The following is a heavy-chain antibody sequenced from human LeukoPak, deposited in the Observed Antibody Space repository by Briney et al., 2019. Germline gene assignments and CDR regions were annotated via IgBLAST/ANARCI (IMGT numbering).Heavy chain of an antibody. CDR2: ISASENT. CDR3: ARLTGGGSYWGYFDY. CDR1: GASIPSSYY. V-gene: IGHV4-4*09. D-gene: IGHD1-26*01. J-gene: IGHJ4*02. Sequence: SETLSLTCIVSGASIPSSYYWSWIRQPPGKGLECIGYISASENTNYNPSLKSRVTISVDTSKSQFSLNLSSVTAADTAIYYCARLTGGGSYWGYFDYWGQGNLVTVSS.